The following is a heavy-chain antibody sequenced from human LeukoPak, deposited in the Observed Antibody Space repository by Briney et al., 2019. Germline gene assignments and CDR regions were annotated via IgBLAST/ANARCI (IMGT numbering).Heavy chain of an antibody. V-gene: IGHV3-9*01. CDR3: AKDRRTGYSSSWTAFDI. CDR2: ISWNSGSI. D-gene: IGHD6-13*01. CDR1: GFTFDDYA. Sequence: QSGRSLRLSCAASGFTFDDYAMHWVRQAPGKGLEWVSGISWNSGSIGYADSVKGRFTISRDNAKNSLYLQTNSLRAEDTALYYCAKDRRTGYSSSWTAFDIWGQGTMVTVSS. J-gene: IGHJ3*02.